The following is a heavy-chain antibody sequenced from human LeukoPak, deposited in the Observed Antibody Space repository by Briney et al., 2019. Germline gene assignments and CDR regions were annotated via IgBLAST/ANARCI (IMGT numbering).Heavy chain of an antibody. D-gene: IGHD3-3*01. CDR3: ARGRGITIFGVVIT. CDR1: GFAFSSYA. V-gene: IGHV3-30-3*01. CDR2: ISYDGGSK. Sequence: GRSLRLSCAASGFAFSSYAMHWVRQGPGKGLEWVALISYDGGSKYYADSVKGRITISRDNSKNTLHLQMNSLSTEDTAVYYCARGRGITIFGVVITWGQGTLVTVSS. J-gene: IGHJ5*02.